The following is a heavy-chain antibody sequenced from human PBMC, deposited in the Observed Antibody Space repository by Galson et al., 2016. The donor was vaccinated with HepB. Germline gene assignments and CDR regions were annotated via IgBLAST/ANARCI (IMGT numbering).Heavy chain of an antibody. CDR2: INPSSVDT. Sequence: SVKVSCKASGFTFTDYFIHWVRQAPGQGLEWMGRINPSSVDTNYAQNFQGRVTLTRDTSISTAYMELTSLTSDNTAVYYWARSISVRGNSYFDFWGQGTLVTVSS. D-gene: IGHD4-23*01. CDR1: GFTFTDYF. V-gene: IGHV1-2*06. J-gene: IGHJ4*02. CDR3: ARSISVRGNSYFDF.